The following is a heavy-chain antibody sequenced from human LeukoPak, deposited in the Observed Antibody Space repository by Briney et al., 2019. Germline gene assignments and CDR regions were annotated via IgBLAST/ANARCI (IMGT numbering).Heavy chain of an antibody. V-gene: IGHV3-23*01. CDR1: GFTFSSYG. CDR2: IGGSGGST. J-gene: IGHJ5*02. Sequence: GGSLRLSCAASGFTFSSYGMSWVRQAPGKGLEWVSAIGGSGGSTYYADSVKGRFTISRDNSKNTLYLQMNSLRAEDTAVYYCAKAKYYYDSSGYYPWGQGTLVTVSS. D-gene: IGHD3-22*01. CDR3: AKAKYYYDSSGYYP.